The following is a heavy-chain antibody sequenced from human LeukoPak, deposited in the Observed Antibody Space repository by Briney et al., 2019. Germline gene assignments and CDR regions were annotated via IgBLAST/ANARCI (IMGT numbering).Heavy chain of an antibody. D-gene: IGHD3-22*01. CDR1: GFTFSSYS. J-gene: IGHJ4*02. CDR2: ISSSSSYI. CDR3: ARVGLDYDSSGYHYYFDY. Sequence: GGSLRLSCAASGFTFSSYSMNWVRQAPGKGPEWVSSISSSSSYIYYADSVKGRFTISRDNAKNSLYLQMNSLRAEDTAVYYCARVGLDYDSSGYHYYFDYWGQGTLVTVSS. V-gene: IGHV3-21*01.